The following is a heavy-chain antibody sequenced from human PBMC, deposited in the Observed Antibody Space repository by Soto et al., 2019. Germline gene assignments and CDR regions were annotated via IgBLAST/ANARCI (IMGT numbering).Heavy chain of an antibody. J-gene: IGHJ6*02. CDR2: SYYSGTT. CDR1: GASISVHSYY. CDR3: ARDGGLSYAAGNPYYGMDV. D-gene: IGHD6-13*01. V-gene: IGHV4-39*07. Sequence: PSETLSLTCTVSGASISVHSYYWTWIRQPPGKGLEWIGSSYYSGTTYFNPSLKSRATISVDTSKNQFSLKLSSVTAADTAVYYCARDGGLSYAAGNPYYGMDVWGQGTTVTVSS.